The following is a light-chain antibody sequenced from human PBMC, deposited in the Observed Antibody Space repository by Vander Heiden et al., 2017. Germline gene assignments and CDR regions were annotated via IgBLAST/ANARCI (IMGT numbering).Light chain of an antibody. CDR1: SSNIGSNT. J-gene: IGLJ3*02. Sequence: QSVLTQPPSASGSPAQRVTIPCSGSSSNIGSNTVNWYQQLPGTDPKLLIYSNKPRPAGVPDRFSGSKSGTSASLAISGLQAEDEADYYCAAWDDSLVVFGGGTKLTVL. CDR2: SNK. CDR3: AAWDDSLVV. V-gene: IGLV1-44*01.